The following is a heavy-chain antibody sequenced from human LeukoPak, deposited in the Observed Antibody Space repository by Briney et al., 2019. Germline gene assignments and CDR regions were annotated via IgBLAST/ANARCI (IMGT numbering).Heavy chain of an antibody. V-gene: IGHV3-33*01. CDR2: IWYDGSNK. CDR3: ARDYTNYGSGSPPFAY. D-gene: IGHD3-10*01. Sequence: GGSLRLFCAASGFTFSSYGMHWVRQAPGKGLEWVAVIWYDGSNKYYADSVKGRFTISRDNSKNTLYLQMNSLRAEDTAVYYCARDYTNYGSGSPPFAYWGQGTLVTVSS. CDR1: GFTFSSYG. J-gene: IGHJ4*02.